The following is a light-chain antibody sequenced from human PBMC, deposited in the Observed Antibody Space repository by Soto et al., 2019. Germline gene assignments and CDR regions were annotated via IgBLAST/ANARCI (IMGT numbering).Light chain of an antibody. V-gene: IGKV1-12*01. J-gene: IGKJ1*01. CDR1: QGISRW. Sequence: DIQMTQSPSSVSASVGDRVTITCRASQGISRWLSWYQKKPGKDTKILIYAASSLQSGVQSRFSGSGSGTDFTLTISSLQPEDFATYYCLKDYNYPRTFGQGTRGDIK. CDR3: LKDYNYPRT. CDR2: AAS.